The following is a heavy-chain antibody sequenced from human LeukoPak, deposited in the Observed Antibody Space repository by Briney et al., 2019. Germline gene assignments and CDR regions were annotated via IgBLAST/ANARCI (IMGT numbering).Heavy chain of an antibody. CDR1: GFTFSSYG. D-gene: IGHD4-11*01. CDR2: IWYDGSNK. V-gene: IGHV3-33*01. CDR3: ATLATVTTEYDF. Sequence: GRSLRLSCAASGFTFSSYGMHWVRQAPGKGLEWVAVIWYDGSNKEYADSVKGRFTISRDNSKNTLYLQMNSLRAEDTAVYYCATLATVTTEYDFWGQGTLVTVSS. J-gene: IGHJ4*02.